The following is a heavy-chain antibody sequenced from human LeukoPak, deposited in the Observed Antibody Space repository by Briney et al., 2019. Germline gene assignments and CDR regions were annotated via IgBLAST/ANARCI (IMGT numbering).Heavy chain of an antibody. CDR3: ARAYYDISTGYLDY. CDR2: IYYSGST. CDR1: SGSISSGGYS. Sequence: PSQTLSLTCTVSSGSISSGGYSWSWIRQPPGKGLEWIGSIYYSGSTYYNPSLKSRVTISVDTSKNQFSLQLSSVTPEDTAVYYCARAYYDISTGYLDYWGQGTLVTASP. D-gene: IGHD3-9*01. V-gene: IGHV4-30-2*03. J-gene: IGHJ4*02.